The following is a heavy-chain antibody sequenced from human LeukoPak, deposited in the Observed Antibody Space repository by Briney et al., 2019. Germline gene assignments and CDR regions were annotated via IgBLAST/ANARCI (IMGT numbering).Heavy chain of an antibody. Sequence: GGSLRLSCVASEFTFSSHAMNWVRQAPGKGLEWVSSISGGGESTYYADSVKGRFTVSRDNSKNTLYLQINSLRGEDTTVYYCAKGKYSSGGVPDYWGQGTLVTVSS. CDR2: ISGGGEST. J-gene: IGHJ4*02. D-gene: IGHD6-19*01. CDR3: AKGKYSSGGVPDY. CDR1: EFTFSSHA. V-gene: IGHV3-23*01.